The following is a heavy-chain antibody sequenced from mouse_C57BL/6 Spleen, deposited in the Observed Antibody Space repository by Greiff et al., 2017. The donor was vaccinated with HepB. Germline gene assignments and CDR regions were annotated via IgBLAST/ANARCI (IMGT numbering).Heavy chain of an antibody. J-gene: IGHJ2*01. CDR3: ARGGFYYYGSMKNYFDY. CDR2: ISDGGSYT. Sequence: EVKLQESGGGLVKPGGSLKLSCAASGFTFSSYAMSWVRQTPEKRLEWVATISDGGSYTYYPDNVKGRFTISRDNAKNNLYLQMSHLKSEDTAMYYCARGGFYYYGSMKNYFDYWGQGTTLTVSS. D-gene: IGHD1-1*01. CDR1: GFTFSSYA. V-gene: IGHV5-4*03.